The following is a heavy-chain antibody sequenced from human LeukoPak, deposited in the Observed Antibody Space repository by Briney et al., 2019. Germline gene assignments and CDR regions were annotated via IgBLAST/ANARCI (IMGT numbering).Heavy chain of an antibody. CDR1: GGSISSFY. J-gene: IGHJ4*02. CDR3: ASLGIRGAPDY. Sequence: SETLSLTCTVSGGSISSFYWSWIRQPAGKGLVWIGRIYTSGSTYYNPSLKSRVTMSVDTSKNQFSLKLSSVTAADTAVYYCASLGIRGAPDYWGQGTLVTVSS. CDR2: IYTSGST. V-gene: IGHV4-4*07. D-gene: IGHD3-10*01.